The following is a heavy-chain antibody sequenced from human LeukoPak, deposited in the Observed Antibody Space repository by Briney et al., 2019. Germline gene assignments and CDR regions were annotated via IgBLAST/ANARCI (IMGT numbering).Heavy chain of an antibody. J-gene: IGHJ3*02. Sequence: ASVKVSCKASGYTFTSYYMHWVRQAPGQGLEWMGIINPSGGSTSYAQKFQGRVTITADESTSTAYMELSSPRSEDTAVYYCARGSGRYGDYYAFDIWGQGTMVTVSS. CDR3: ARGSGRYGDYYAFDI. V-gene: IGHV1-46*01. CDR1: GYTFTSYY. CDR2: INPSGGST. D-gene: IGHD4-17*01.